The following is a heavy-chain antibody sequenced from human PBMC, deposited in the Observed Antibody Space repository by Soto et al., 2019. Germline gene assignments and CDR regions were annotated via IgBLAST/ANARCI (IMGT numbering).Heavy chain of an antibody. J-gene: IGHJ6*02. CDR2: IIPIFGTA. CDR3: ARAPFPRGIPAAIYGPNYYYYGMDV. D-gene: IGHD2-2*02. CDR1: GGTFSSYA. Sequence: SVKVSCKASGGTFSSYAISWVRQAPGQGLEWMGGIIPIFGTANYAQKFQGRVTITADKSTSTAYMELSSLRSEDAAVYYCARAPFPRGIPAAIYGPNYYYYGMDVWGQGTTVTVSS. V-gene: IGHV1-69*06.